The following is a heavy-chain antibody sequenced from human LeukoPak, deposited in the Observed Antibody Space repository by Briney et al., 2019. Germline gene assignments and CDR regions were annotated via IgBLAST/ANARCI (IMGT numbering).Heavy chain of an antibody. CDR2: ISGSGGST. J-gene: IGHJ4*02. D-gene: IGHD1-26*01. Sequence: GGSLRLSCAASAFSLNAYNMNWVRQAPGKGLEWVSVISGSGGSTYYADSVKGRFTISRDNSRNTLYVQMNNLRAEDTAVYYCAKGEAVGPTTYFDYWGQGTLVTVSS. V-gene: IGHV3-23*01. CDR3: AKGEAVGPTTYFDY. CDR1: AFSLNAYN.